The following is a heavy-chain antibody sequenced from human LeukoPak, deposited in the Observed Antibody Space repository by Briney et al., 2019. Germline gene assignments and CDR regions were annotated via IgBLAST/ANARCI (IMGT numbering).Heavy chain of an antibody. CDR1: GYTFTSYY. CDR2: INPSGGST. J-gene: IGHJ4*02. Sequence: ASVKVSCKPSGYTFTSYYMHWVRQAPGQGLEWMGIINPSGGSTSYAQKFQGRVTMTRDTSTSTVYMELSSLRSEDTAVYYCARAEIAVAGPDYWGQGTLVTVSS. CDR3: ARAEIAVAGPDY. V-gene: IGHV1-46*01. D-gene: IGHD6-19*01.